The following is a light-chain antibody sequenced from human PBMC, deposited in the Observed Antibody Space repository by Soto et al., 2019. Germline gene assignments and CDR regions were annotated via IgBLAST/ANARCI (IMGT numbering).Light chain of an antibody. Sequence: EIVLTQSPATLSLSPGERATLSCRASQSVSSYLAWYQQKPGQAPRLLIYDASNRATGIPARFSGSGSGTDFTLTISSLEPEDFAVYYCQQRGKRPLYTFGQGTKVEI. CDR2: DAS. CDR3: QQRGKRPLYT. J-gene: IGKJ2*01. CDR1: QSVSSY. V-gene: IGKV3-11*01.